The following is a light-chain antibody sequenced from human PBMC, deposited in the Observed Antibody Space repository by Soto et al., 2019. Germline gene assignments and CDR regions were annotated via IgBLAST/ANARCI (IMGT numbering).Light chain of an antibody. CDR1: QAVPNN. Sequence: DIHLTQSPSFLSASVGDRVTITCRPSQAVPNNMAWYQQKPGKPPKLLIYEESTLHSGVPSRFSGRKSGTQFTLTKDSLQPEDFATYYCQQFKTYPRTVGGGTKVEIK. J-gene: IGKJ4*01. CDR2: EES. CDR3: QQFKTYPRT. V-gene: IGKV1-9*01.